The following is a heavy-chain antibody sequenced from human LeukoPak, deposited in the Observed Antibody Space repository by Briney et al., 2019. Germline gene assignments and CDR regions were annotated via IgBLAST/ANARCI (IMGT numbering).Heavy chain of an antibody. V-gene: IGHV1-8*01. Sequence: ASVKVSCKASGYTFTSYHIDWVRQAPGQGPEWMGWMNAKSAHTGYAQNLEGRVTMTRDTSTNTAYMELRGLRSEDTAVYFCARGMFDNSGHYYYFYYALDVWGQGTTVTVSS. CDR1: GYTFTSYH. CDR3: ARGMFDNSGHYYYFYYALDV. J-gene: IGHJ6*02. CDR2: MNAKSAHT. D-gene: IGHD3-22*01.